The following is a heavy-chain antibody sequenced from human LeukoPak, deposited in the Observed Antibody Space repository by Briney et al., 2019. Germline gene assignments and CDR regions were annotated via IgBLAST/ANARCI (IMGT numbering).Heavy chain of an antibody. Sequence: PGGSLRLSCVTSGFTFSNHAMHWVRQAPGKGLEWVVVISDDGSGNYYADSVKGRFTISRDNSKNTLYLQINSLRPEDTAVYYCARVDDLDAFDIWGQGTMVTVSS. CDR2: ISDDGSGN. V-gene: IGHV3-30*04. D-gene: IGHD2-2*03. J-gene: IGHJ3*02. CDR1: GFTFSNHA. CDR3: ARVDDLDAFDI.